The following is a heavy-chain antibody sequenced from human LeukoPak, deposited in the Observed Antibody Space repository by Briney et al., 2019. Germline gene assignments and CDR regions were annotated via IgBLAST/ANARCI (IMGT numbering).Heavy chain of an antibody. J-gene: IGHJ5*02. CDR1: GGSISSYY. D-gene: IGHD3-10*01. Sequence: SETLSLTCTVSGGSISSYYWSWIRQPAGKGLKWIGRIYTSGSTNYNPSLKSRVTMSVDTSKNQFSLKLSSVTAADTAVYYCARTYYYGSGGYNWFDPWGQGTLVTVSS. V-gene: IGHV4-4*07. CDR2: IYTSGST. CDR3: ARTYYYGSGGYNWFDP.